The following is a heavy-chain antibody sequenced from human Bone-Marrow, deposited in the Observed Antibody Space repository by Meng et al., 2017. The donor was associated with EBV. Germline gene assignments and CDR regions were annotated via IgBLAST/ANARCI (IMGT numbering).Heavy chain of an antibody. V-gene: IGHV3-74*01. D-gene: IGHD5-24*01. J-gene: IGHJ4*02. Sequence: VQLVEAGGALVQPGGSLRLSCVASGFSFSRYWMHWVRQAPGKGLVWVSRTNEDGRITNYADSVKGRFTISRDNTKNRLYLQMDSLRAEDTALYFCSRDLAGSDDVWGQGTLVTVSS. CDR1: GFSFSRYW. CDR2: TNEDGRIT. CDR3: SRDLAGSDDV.